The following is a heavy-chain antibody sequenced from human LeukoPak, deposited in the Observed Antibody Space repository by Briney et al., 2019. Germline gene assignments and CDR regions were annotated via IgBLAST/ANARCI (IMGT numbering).Heavy chain of an antibody. CDR3: ARDRGITIFGVVDNRFDP. V-gene: IGHV1-18*01. Sequence: ASVKVSCKASGYTFTSYGISWVRQAPGQGLEWMGWISAYNGNTNYAQKLQGRVTMTTDTSTSTAYMELRSLRSDDTAVYYCARDRGITIFGVVDNRFDPWGRGTLVTVSS. CDR2: ISAYNGNT. CDR1: GYTFTSYG. D-gene: IGHD3-3*01. J-gene: IGHJ5*02.